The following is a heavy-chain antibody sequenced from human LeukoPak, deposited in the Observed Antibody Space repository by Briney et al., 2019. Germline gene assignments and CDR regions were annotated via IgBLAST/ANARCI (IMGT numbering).Heavy chain of an antibody. CDR3: ARVFMVRGVYDWFDP. Sequence: ASVKVSCKASGYTFTGYYMHWVRQAPGQRLEWMGWINPNSGGTNYAQKFQGRVTMTRDTATSTAYMELSRLRSDDTAVYYCARVFMVRGVYDWFDPWGQGTLVTVSS. D-gene: IGHD3-10*01. V-gene: IGHV1-2*02. CDR2: INPNSGGT. CDR1: GYTFTGYY. J-gene: IGHJ5*02.